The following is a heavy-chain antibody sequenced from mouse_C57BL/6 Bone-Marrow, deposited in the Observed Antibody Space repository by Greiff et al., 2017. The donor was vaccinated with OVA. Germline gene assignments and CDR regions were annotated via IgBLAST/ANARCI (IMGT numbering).Heavy chain of an antibody. J-gene: IGHJ2*01. Sequence: VQLQQPGAELVRPGSSVKLSCKASGYTFTSYWMDWVKQRPGQGLEWIGNIYPSDSETHYNQKFKDKATLTVDKSSSTAYMQLSSLTSEDSAVYCCAMRIPHGYEGVFDLGGRDTTLTVSS. CDR2: IYPSDSET. V-gene: IGHV1-61*01. CDR1: GYTFTSYW. D-gene: IGHD2-2*01. CDR3: AMRIPHGYEGVFDL.